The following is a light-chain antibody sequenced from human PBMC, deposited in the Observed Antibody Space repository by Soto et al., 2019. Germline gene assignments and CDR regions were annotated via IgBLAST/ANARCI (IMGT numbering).Light chain of an antibody. J-gene: IGLJ1*01. CDR1: SSDVGGYNY. CDR2: EVS. CDR3: SSYAGSNHLRDV. V-gene: IGLV2-8*01. Sequence: QSVLTQPPSASGSPGQSVTISCTGTSSDVGGYNYVSWYQQHPGKAPKLMIYEVSKRPSGVPDRFSGSKSGNTASLTVSGLQAEDEADYYCSSYAGSNHLRDVFGTGNKVTVL.